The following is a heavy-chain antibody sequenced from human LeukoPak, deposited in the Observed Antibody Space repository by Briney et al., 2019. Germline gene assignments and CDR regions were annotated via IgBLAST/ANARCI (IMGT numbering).Heavy chain of an antibody. CDR1: GFTLGSYS. V-gene: IGHV3-21*01. CDR3: ARYGVSSSTSYIDF. J-gene: IGHJ4*02. D-gene: IGHD2-2*01. CDR2: ISTTSRHI. Sequence: GGSLRLSCAASGFTLGSYSMNWVRQAPGKGLEWVSSISTTSRHIHYADSLKGRFTISRDNAKNSLFLQMDSLRAEDTAVYYCARYGVSSSTSYIDFWGQGTLVTVSS.